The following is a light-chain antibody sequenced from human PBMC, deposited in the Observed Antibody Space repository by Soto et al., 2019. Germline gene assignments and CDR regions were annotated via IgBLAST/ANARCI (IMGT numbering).Light chain of an antibody. CDR3: QHLHWA. V-gene: IGKV1-9*01. Sequence: IPLTQSPSSLSASVGDRVTITCRASQEISGYLAWYQQTPGKAPKLLIYGVSTLQDGVSSRFSGRGSGTDFSLTISSLLPEDFATYYCQHLHWAFGPGT. J-gene: IGKJ1*01. CDR2: GVS. CDR1: QEISGY.